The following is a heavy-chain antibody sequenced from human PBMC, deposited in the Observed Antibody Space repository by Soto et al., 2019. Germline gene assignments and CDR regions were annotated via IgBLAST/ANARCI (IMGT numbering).Heavy chain of an antibody. Sequence: GSLRLSCAASGFSFSTFEMSWVRQAPGRGLEWVSFISDDSSRTYYADAVKGRFTISRDNSKNTLYLQMNSLRAEDTAVYYCAREMILVPAAIVSAHDYWGQGTLVTVSS. CDR2: ISDDSSRT. J-gene: IGHJ4*02. D-gene: IGHD2-2*01. CDR3: AREMILVPAAIVSAHDY. CDR1: GFSFSTFE. V-gene: IGHV3-23*01.